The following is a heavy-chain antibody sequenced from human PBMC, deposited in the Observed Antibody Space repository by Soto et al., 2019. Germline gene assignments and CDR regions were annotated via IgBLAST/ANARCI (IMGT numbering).Heavy chain of an antibody. CDR3: ARDRGYCYGYELHHFDY. CDR2: IIPIFGTA. CDR1: GGTFSSYA. D-gene: IGHD5-18*01. V-gene: IGHV1-69*13. J-gene: IGHJ4*02. Sequence: SVKVSCKASGGTFSSYAISWVRQAPGQGLEWMGGIIPIFGTANYAQKFQGRVTITADESTSTAYMELSSLRSEDTAVYYCARDRGYCYGYELHHFDYWGQGTLVTVSS.